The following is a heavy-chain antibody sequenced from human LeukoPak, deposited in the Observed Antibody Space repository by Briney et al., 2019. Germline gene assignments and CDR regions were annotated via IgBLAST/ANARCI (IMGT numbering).Heavy chain of an antibody. J-gene: IGHJ4*02. Sequence: SGVPVRFYGSGSGFTFDDYGMSWLPQAPGNGLKGGTGINWHGDRTGYADYEKGRFIISRNNAKNSLYLQMNSRRADDTALYYCARLRDSNLYYFDYWDQETLVTVYS. D-gene: IGHD4-11*01. CDR3: ARLRDSNLYYFDY. CDR2: INWHGDRT. CDR1: GFTFDDYG. V-gene: IGHV3-20*04.